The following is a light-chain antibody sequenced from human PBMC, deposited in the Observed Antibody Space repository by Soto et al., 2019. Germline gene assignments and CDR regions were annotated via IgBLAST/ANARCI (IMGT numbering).Light chain of an antibody. CDR2: AAS. V-gene: IGKV1-8*01. CDR3: QQYYSYPGT. J-gene: IGKJ3*01. Sequence: IQMTQSPSSLSASVGDRVTITCRVSQGISSYLAWYQQKPGKAPKLLIYAASTLQSGVPSRFSGSGSGTDFTLTISCLQSEDFATYYCQQYYSYPGTFGPGTKVDIK. CDR1: QGISSY.